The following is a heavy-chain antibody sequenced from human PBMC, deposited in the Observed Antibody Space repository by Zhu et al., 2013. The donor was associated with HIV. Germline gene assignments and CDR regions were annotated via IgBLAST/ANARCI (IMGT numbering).Heavy chain of an antibody. J-gene: IGHJ5*02. CDR3: ARDRANWGGGNWFDP. CDR1: GYTFTNYG. D-gene: IGHD7-27*01. V-gene: IGHV1-69*13. CDR2: FIPIFGES. Sequence: QVQLVQSGDEVKTPGASVKVSCKTSGYTFTNYGISWVRQAPGQGLEWMGGFIPIFGESEYGQNFQGRVTITADESTSTGFMELSSLRSEDTAVYYCARDRANWGGGNWFDPWGQGTLVTVSS.